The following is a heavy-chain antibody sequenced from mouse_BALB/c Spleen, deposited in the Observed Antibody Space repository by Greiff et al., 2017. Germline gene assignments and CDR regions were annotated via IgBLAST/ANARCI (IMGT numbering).Heavy chain of an antibody. V-gene: IGHV3-6*02. CDR2: ISYDGSN. CDR1: GYSITSGYY. CDR3: AYYYGSRSYAMDY. J-gene: IGHJ4*01. D-gene: IGHD1-1*01. Sequence: EVKLQESGPGLVQPSQSLSLTCSVTGYSITSGYYWTWIRQFPGNKLEWMGYISYDGSNNYNPSLKNRISITRDTSKNQFFLKLNSVTTEDTATYYCAYYYGSRSYAMDYWGQGTSVTVSS.